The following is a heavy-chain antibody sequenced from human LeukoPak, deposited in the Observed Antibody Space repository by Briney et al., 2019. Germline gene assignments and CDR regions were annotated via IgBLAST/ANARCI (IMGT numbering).Heavy chain of an antibody. D-gene: IGHD3-10*01. CDR1: GFTFSSYA. CDR3: AKYYGSGSRYYFDY. Sequence: GSLRLSCAASGFTFSSYAMSWVRQAPGKGLEWVSAISGSGGSTYYADSVKGRFAISRDNSKNTLYLQMNSLRAEDTAVYYCAKYYGSGSRYYFDYWGQGTLVTVSS. J-gene: IGHJ4*02. CDR2: ISGSGGST. V-gene: IGHV3-23*01.